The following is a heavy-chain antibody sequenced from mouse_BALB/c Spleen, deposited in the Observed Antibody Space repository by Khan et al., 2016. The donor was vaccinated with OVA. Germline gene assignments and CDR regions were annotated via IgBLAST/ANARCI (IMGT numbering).Heavy chain of an antibody. Sequence: QVTLKESGPGILQPSQTLSLTCSFSGFSLSSSGMGVNWIRQPSGKGLEWLAHIYWDDYKRYNPSLKSRLTISKDTSRNQVFLNLISVDTVDTAKYYCARSPWLIHVAVDYWGQGTSVTVSS. V-gene: IGHV8-12*01. CDR2: IYWDDYK. D-gene: IGHD2-3*01. J-gene: IGHJ4*01. CDR3: ARSPWLIHVAVDY. CDR1: GFSLSSSGMG.